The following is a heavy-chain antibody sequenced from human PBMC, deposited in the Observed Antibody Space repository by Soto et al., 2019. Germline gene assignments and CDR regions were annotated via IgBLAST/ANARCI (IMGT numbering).Heavy chain of an antibody. V-gene: IGHV4-30-4*01. CDR2: IYDGGTT. CDR1: GGSSGSAGDC. CDR3: ARGPSGDKVDY. J-gene: IGHJ4*02. Sequence: PSETLCLTCTVSGGSSGSAGDCWSWIRQSPDKGLEWIGHIYDGGTTYSSPSLKGRVTISADTSETQFSLKLNSVSAADTAVYYCARGPSGDKVDYWGQGIQVTVSS. D-gene: IGHD7-27*01.